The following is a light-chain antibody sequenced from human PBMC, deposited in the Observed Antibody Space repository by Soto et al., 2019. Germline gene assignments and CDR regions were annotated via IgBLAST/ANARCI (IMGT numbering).Light chain of an antibody. CDR1: TSDIGGLNY. CDR3: GSYSSSAPLV. Sequence: QSALTQPASVSGSPGQSITISCTGTTSDIGGLNYVSWYQQYPGEAPKLLVYEVSNRPSGISNRFSGSKSGNTASLTISGLQAEDESDYYCGSYSSSAPLVFGGGTQLTVL. V-gene: IGLV2-14*01. CDR2: EVS. J-gene: IGLJ2*01.